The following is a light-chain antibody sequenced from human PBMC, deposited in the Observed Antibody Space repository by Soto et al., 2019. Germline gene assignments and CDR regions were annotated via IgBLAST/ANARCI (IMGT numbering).Light chain of an antibody. CDR3: QQYGSSPRT. V-gene: IGKV3-20*01. CDR2: GAS. Sequence: EIVLTQSPATLSSFPGDRVTLSCRASQYINTRLAWYQHRPGQAPRLLIYGASSRATGIPDRFSGSGYGTPFTLTISRLDPEDFAVYFCQQYGSSPRTFGQGTKVDI. CDR1: QYINTR. J-gene: IGKJ1*01.